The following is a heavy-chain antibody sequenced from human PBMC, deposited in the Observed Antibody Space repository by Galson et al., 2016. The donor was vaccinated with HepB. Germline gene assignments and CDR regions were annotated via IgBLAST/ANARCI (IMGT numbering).Heavy chain of an antibody. CDR1: GFTLSNYD. D-gene: IGHD3-10*02. Sequence: SLRLSCAASGFTLSNYDMHWVRQATGKGLEWVAAIGTAGDTYYLDSVEGRFTISRENAKNSLYIEMNSLGAGDTAVYYCARGTLSRFMFYYYGMDVWGQGTTGNVSS. V-gene: IGHV3-13*01. J-gene: IGHJ6*02. CDR3: ARGTLSRFMFYYYGMDV. CDR2: IGTAGDT.